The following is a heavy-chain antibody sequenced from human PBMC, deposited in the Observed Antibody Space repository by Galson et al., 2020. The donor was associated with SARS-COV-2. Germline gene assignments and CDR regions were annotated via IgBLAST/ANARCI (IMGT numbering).Heavy chain of an antibody. CDR2: ISNSGGTA. V-gene: IGHV3-23*01. J-gene: IGHJ4*02. D-gene: IGHD1-7*01. Sequence: GGSLRLSCAASGFNFNSYAMSWVRQAPGKGLEWVSAISNSGGTAYYADSVKGRFTISRDNSKTTMYLQMNSLGAEDTAVYYCAKDLRNYPRGLQYWGQGTLVTVSS. CDR1: GFNFNSYA. CDR3: AKDLRNYPRGLQY.